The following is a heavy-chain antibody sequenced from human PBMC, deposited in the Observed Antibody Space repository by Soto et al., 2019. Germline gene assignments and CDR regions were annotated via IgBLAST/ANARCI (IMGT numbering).Heavy chain of an antibody. V-gene: IGHV3-30-3*01. Sequence: QVQLVESGGGVVQPGRSLRLSCAASGFTFSSYAMHWVRQAPGKGLEWVAVISYDGSNKYYADFVKDRFTISRDYSKNTLHLQMSRLGADDAAVYYCARAAARLLRRMYAIVHWVPGTMVTVAS. CDR1: GFTFSSYA. D-gene: IGHD3-3*01. J-gene: IGHJ4*02. CDR3: ARAAARLLRRMYAIVH. CDR2: ISYDGSNK.